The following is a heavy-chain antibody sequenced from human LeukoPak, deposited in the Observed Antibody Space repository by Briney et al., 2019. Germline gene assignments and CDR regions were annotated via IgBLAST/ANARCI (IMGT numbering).Heavy chain of an antibody. V-gene: IGHV3-23*01. Sequence: GGSLRLSCAASGFPFSSYAKTWVRQAQGKGLELVSAIGATGSDLYYADSVKGRFTISSDNSKNRLYLQIHSLRAEDTARYYCAKYLAAGKFYFDYWGQGTLVTVSS. D-gene: IGHD6-13*01. CDR3: AKYLAAGKFYFDY. CDR2: IGATGSDL. J-gene: IGHJ4*02. CDR1: GFPFSSYA.